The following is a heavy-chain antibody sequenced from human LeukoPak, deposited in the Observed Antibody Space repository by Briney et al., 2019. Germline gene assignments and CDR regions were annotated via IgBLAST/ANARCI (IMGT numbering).Heavy chain of an antibody. CDR1: GFTFSTYG. D-gene: IGHD6-19*01. CDR3: ARDPGSGWLRGVYNWFDP. Sequence: QTGGSLRLSCAASGFTFSTYGMNWVRQAPGKGLEWVSGVSPSGDITYYADSVKGRFTISRDNSKNTLYLQMNSLRAEDTAVYYCARDPGSGWLRGVYNWFDPWGQGTLVTVSS. CDR2: VSPSGDIT. V-gene: IGHV3-23*01. J-gene: IGHJ5*02.